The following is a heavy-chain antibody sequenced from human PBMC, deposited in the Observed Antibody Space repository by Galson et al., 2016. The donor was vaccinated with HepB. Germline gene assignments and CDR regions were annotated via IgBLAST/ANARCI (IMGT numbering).Heavy chain of an antibody. CDR3: ARGDRGELTGGMDV. Sequence: SLRLSCAASGFTFSDSYVTWVRQAPGKGLEWVSYISGSGTTIYIADSVKGRFTISRDNAENSVFLQMNSLRGEDTAVYYCARGDRGELTGGMDVWGQGTTVSVSS. V-gene: IGHV3-11*04. CDR2: ISGSGTTI. CDR1: GFTFSDSY. D-gene: IGHD3-10*01. J-gene: IGHJ6*02.